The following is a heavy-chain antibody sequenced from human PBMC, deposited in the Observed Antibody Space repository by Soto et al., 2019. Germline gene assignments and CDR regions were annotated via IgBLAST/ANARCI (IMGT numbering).Heavy chain of an antibody. V-gene: IGHV4-59*08. CDR1: GGSITNYY. D-gene: IGHD2-15*01. CDR2: IYYSGTT. Sequence: QVQLQESGPGLVKPSETLSLTCTVSGGSITNYYWSWIRQPPGKGLEWIGYIYYSGTTNYNPSLKGQVTISVDTSKNQFSLKLSSVTAGDTAVYYCASWWAIKGYFTYWGQGSLVTVSS. CDR3: ASWWAIKGYFTY. J-gene: IGHJ4*02.